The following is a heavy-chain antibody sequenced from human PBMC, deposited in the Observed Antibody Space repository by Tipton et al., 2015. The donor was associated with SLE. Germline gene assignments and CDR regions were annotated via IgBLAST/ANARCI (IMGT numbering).Heavy chain of an antibody. CDR2: ISYDGSNK. CDR3: ARETEYYDILTGYSLDY. Sequence: SLRFSCAASGFTFSSYAMHWVRQAPGKGLEWVAVISYDGSNKYYADSVKGRFTISRDNSKNTLYLQMNSLRAEDTAVYYCARETEYYDILTGYSLDYWGQGTLVTVSS. D-gene: IGHD3-9*01. V-gene: IGHV3-30-3*01. CDR1: GFTFSSYA. J-gene: IGHJ4*02.